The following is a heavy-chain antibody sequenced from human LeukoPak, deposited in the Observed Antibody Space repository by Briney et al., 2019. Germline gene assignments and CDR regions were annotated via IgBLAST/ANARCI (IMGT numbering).Heavy chain of an antibody. CDR1: GFTFTSFY. CDR2: IKLDGSEQ. V-gene: IGHV3-7*01. J-gene: IGHJ4*02. Sequence: QPGGSLRLSCVASGFTFTSFYMSWVRQAPGEGLEWVANIKLDGSEQYYVDSVKGRFTISRDNAKNSLYLQMNSLWAEDTAVYYCAREVAGGIGAYNFWGQGTLVTVSS. D-gene: IGHD6-13*01. CDR3: AREVAGGIGAYNF.